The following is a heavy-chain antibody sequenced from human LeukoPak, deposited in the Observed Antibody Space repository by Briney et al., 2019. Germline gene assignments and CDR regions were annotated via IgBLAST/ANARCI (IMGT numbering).Heavy chain of an antibody. D-gene: IGHD6-13*01. J-gene: IGHJ4*02. Sequence: GGSLRLSCTASGFTLSSYEMSWIRQAPGKGLEWVSAITGSGRTSTYYADSVKGRFTISRDNSKNTLYLQMNSLRAEDTAVYYCANSAAVGTFYWGQGTLVTVSS. CDR2: ITGSGRTST. V-gene: IGHV3-23*01. CDR1: GFTLSSYE. CDR3: ANSAAVGTFY.